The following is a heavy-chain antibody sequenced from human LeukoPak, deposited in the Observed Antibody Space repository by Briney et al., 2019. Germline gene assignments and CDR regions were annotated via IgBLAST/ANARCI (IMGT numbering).Heavy chain of an antibody. CDR1: GGSFSGYY. CDR2: INHSGST. V-gene: IGHV4-34*01. D-gene: IGHD2-2*01. CDR3: ARAGIVVVPAADNWFDP. J-gene: IGHJ5*02. Sequence: KASETLSLTCAVYGGSFSGYYWSWIRQPPGKGLEWIGEINHSGSTNYNPSLKSRVTISLDTSKNQFSLKLSSVTAADTAVYYCARAGIVVVPAADNWFDPWGQGTLVTVSS.